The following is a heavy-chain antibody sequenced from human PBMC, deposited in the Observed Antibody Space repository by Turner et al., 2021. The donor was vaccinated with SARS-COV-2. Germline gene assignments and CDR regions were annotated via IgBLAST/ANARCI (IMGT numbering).Heavy chain of an antibody. J-gene: IGHJ4*02. Sequence: QLPLQESGPGLVKPSETLSLTCTVSGGSISSSSYYWGWIRQPPGKGLEWIGSIYYSGSTYYNPSLKSRVTISVDTSMNQFSLKLSSVTAADTAVYYCARYSNYQNDYWGQGTLVTVSS. CDR3: ARYSNYQNDY. V-gene: IGHV4-39*01. CDR1: GGSISSSSYY. D-gene: IGHD4-4*01. CDR2: IYYSGST.